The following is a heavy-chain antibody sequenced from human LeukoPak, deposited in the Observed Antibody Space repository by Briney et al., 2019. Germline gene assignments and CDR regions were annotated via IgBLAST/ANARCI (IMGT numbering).Heavy chain of an antibody. V-gene: IGHV3-21*01. D-gene: IGHD4-17*01. Sequence: GGPLRHSCAPSGFPFSSYSMNGVRPAPEKGVEWVSSISSSSSYIYYAHSVKGRFTISRDNAKNSLYLQMNSLRAEDTAVYYCARDAPSDDYGDYDPFDYWGQGTLVTVSS. CDR3: ARDAPSDDYGDYDPFDY. CDR2: ISSSSSYI. CDR1: GFPFSSYS. J-gene: IGHJ4*02.